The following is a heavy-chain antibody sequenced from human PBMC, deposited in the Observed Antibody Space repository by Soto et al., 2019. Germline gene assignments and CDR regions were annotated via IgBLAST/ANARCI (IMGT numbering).Heavy chain of an antibody. CDR2: IFSNDEK. CDR3: ARILFGRSVAGGYFYMDV. CDR1: GFSLSNGKVG. J-gene: IGHJ6*03. Sequence: HVTLKESGPVLVKPTETLTLTCTVSGFSLSNGKVGVSWIRQPPGKALEWLAHIFSNDEKSYRQSLKSRLTISEDTSKSQVVLTMTNVDPVDTATYYCARILFGRSVAGGYFYMDVWGKGTTVTVSS. V-gene: IGHV2-26*01. D-gene: IGHD6-19*01.